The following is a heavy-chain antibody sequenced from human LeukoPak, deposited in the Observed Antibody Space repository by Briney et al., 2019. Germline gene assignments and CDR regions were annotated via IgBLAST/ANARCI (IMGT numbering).Heavy chain of an antibody. Sequence: ASVKVSCQASGYTFFNCVINWVRQAPGQGLEWMGWIGGSNGDTNYAQIFQGRVTMTTDTPTTTAYMELRSLRSDDTAVYYCARDYYDGSGSHCADTFDIWGQGTMVAVSS. V-gene: IGHV1-18*01. J-gene: IGHJ3*02. CDR3: ARDYYDGSGSHCADTFDI. D-gene: IGHD3-10*01. CDR2: IGGSNGDT. CDR1: GYTFFNCV.